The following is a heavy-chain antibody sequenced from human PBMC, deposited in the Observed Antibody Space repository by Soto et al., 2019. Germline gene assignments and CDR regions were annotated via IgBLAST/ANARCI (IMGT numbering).Heavy chain of an antibody. V-gene: IGHV3-11*01. D-gene: IGHD2-2*01. Sequence: GGSLRLSCAASGFTFSDYYMSWIRQAPGKGLEWVSYISSGGSTIYYADSVKGRFTISRDNAKNSLYLQMNSLRAEDTAVYYCARAWWKGCSSTSCPFDYWGQGTLVTVSS. J-gene: IGHJ4*02. CDR2: ISSGGSTI. CDR1: GFTFSDYY. CDR3: ARAWWKGCSSTSCPFDY.